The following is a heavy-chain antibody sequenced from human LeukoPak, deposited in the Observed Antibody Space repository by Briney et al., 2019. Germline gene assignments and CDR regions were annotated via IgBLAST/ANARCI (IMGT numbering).Heavy chain of an antibody. CDR1: GFIFSNSW. CDR2: INKDGSET. V-gene: IGHV3-7*01. D-gene: IGHD5-18*01. J-gene: IGHJ4*02. CDR3: AREAKGLYSYGYANYYFDY. Sequence: GGSLRLSCAASGFIFSNSWMSWVRQAPGKGLEWVAKINKDGSETYYVDSVKGRFTISRDNAKNSLYLQMNSLRAEDTAVYYCAREAKGLYSYGYANYYFDYWGQGTLVTVSS.